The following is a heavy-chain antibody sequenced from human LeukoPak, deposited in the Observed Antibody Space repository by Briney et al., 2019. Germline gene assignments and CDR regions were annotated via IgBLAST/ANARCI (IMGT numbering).Heavy chain of an antibody. CDR2: INAGNGNT. D-gene: IGHD3-22*01. J-gene: IGHJ3*02. CDR1: GYTFTSYA. CDR3: ARVSHYYDSSGYYYNAFDI. Sequence: AASVKVSCKASGYTFTSYAMHWVRQAPGQRLEWMGWINAGNGNTKYSQKFQGRVTITRDTSASTAYMELSSLRSEDTAVYYCARVSHYYDSSGYYYNAFDIWGQGTMVTVSS. V-gene: IGHV1-3*01.